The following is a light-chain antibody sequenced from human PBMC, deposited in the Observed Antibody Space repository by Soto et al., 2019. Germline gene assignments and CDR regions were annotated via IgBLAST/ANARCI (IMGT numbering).Light chain of an antibody. V-gene: IGKV3-20*01. CDR1: QSVSSSY. CDR2: GAS. Sequence: VMGQARFSVAVSAGARSVRYCRASQSVSSSYLAWYQQKPGQAPRLLIYGASSRATGIPDRFSGSGSGTDFTLTISRLEPEDFAVYYCQQYGRSPLTFGGGTKVDIK. CDR3: QQYGRSPLT. J-gene: IGKJ4*01.